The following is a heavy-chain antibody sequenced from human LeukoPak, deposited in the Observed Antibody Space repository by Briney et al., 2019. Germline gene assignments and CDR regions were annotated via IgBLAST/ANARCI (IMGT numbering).Heavy chain of an antibody. Sequence: GGSLRLSCAASGFTFSSYGMHWVRQAPGKGLEWVAFIRYDGSNKYYADSVKGRFTISRDNSKNTLYLQMNSLRAEDTAVYYCARGSLDYGGNPWGQGTLVTVSS. CDR1: GFTFSSYG. CDR3: ARGSLDYGGNP. D-gene: IGHD4-23*01. J-gene: IGHJ5*02. V-gene: IGHV3-30*02. CDR2: IRYDGSNK.